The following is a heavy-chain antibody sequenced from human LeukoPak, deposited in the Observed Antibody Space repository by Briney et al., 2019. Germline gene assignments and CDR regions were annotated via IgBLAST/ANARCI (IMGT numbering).Heavy chain of an antibody. CDR2: INSDGSST. Sequence: GGSLRLSCAASGFTFSSYWMHLVRQAPGKGLVWVSRINSDGSSTSYADSVKGRFTISRDNAKNTLYLQMNSLRAEDTAVYYCARELGYCSSTSCSANDAFDIWGQGTMVTVSS. V-gene: IGHV3-74*01. CDR3: ARELGYCSSTSCSANDAFDI. D-gene: IGHD2-2*01. CDR1: GFTFSSYW. J-gene: IGHJ3*02.